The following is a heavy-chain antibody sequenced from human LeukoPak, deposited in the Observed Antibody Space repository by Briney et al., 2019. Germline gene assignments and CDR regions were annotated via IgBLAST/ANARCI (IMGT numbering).Heavy chain of an antibody. D-gene: IGHD2-15*01. V-gene: IGHV3-23*01. J-gene: IGHJ4*02. CDR3: APELGYCSGGSCQTSGY. Sequence: PGGSLRLSCAASGFTCSSYAMSWVRQAPGKGLEWVSAISGSGGSTYYADSVKGRFTISRDNSKNTLYLQMNSLRAEDTAVYYRAPELGYCSGGSCQTSGYWGQGTLVTVSS. CDR1: GFTCSSYA. CDR2: ISGSGGST.